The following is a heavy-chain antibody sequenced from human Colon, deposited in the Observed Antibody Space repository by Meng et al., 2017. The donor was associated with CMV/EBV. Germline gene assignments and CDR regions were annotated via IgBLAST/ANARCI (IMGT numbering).Heavy chain of an antibody. Sequence: AASGFTFSDHYMDWVRQAPGKGLESVGRVRNKAYSYTTEYAASVKGRFTISRDDSKNSLYLQMNSLKTEDTAVYYCAKIVGYTTPGYWGQGTLVTVSS. V-gene: IGHV3-72*01. D-gene: IGHD1-26*01. CDR1: GFTFSDHY. CDR2: VRNKAYSYTT. CDR3: AKIVGYTTPGY. J-gene: IGHJ4*02.